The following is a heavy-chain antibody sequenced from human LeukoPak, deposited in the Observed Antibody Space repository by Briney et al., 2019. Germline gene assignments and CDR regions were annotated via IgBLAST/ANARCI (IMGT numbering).Heavy chain of an antibody. D-gene: IGHD3-22*01. V-gene: IGHV4-34*01. CDR2: INHSGST. CDR1: GGSFSGYY. Sequence: PSETLSLTCAVYGGSFSGYYWSWIRQPPGKGLEWIGEINHSGSTNYNPSLKSRVTISVDTSKNQFSLKLSSVTAADTAVYYCARSRSGYRFDYWGQGTLVTVSS. CDR3: ARSRSGYRFDY. J-gene: IGHJ4*02.